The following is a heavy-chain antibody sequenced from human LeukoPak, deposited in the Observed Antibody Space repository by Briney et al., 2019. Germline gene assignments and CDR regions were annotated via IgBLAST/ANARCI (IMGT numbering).Heavy chain of an antibody. CDR3: ARDSWWIVLGY. J-gene: IGHJ4*02. D-gene: IGHD2/OR15-2a*01. CDR1: GGSFSGYY. Sequence: SETLSLTCAVYGGSFSGYYWSWIRQPPGKGLEWIGSIYYSGSTYYNPSLKSRVTISVDTSKNQFSLKLSSVTAADTAVYYCARDSWWIVLGYWGQGTLVTVSS. CDR2: IYYSGST. V-gene: IGHV4-34*01.